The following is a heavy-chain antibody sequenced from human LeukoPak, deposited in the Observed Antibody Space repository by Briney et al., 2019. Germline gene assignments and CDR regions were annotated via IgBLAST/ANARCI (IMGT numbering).Heavy chain of an antibody. CDR1: GGSISSSSYY. CDR3: ARQRRNDCDSPSRYIDY. D-gene: IGHD2-2*02. Sequence: SETLSLTCTVSGGSISSSSYYWGWIRQPPGKGLEWIGSIYYSGSTYYNPSLKSRVTISVDTSKNHFSLKLTSVTAADTAVYYCARQRRNDCDSPSRYIDYWGQGTLLTVSS. CDR2: IYYSGST. V-gene: IGHV4-39*01. J-gene: IGHJ4*02.